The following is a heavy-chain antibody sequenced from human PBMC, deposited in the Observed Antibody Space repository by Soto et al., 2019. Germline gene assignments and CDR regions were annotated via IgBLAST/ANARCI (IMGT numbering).Heavy chain of an antibody. J-gene: IGHJ3*02. V-gene: IGHV3-48*02. CDR2: IRSTSDDT. Sequence: PGGYLRLSCAASRFSLSYYPMNWVRQAPGKGLEWLSNIRSTSDDTYYAESLQGRFTISRDIARNSFYLQMNSLRDEDTAVYYCARSARVVPRDGFDIWGQGTLVTVSS. D-gene: IGHD2-15*01. CDR1: RFSLSYYP. CDR3: ARSARVVPRDGFDI.